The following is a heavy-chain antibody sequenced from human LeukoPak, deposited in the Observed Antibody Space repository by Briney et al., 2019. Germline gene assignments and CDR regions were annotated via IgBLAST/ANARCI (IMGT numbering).Heavy chain of an antibody. J-gene: IGHJ6*03. CDR1: GFTFSSYA. CDR3: AKPPVPLYLYYMDV. V-gene: IGHV3-23*01. CDR2: ISGSGAST. Sequence: GGSLRLSCAASGFTFSSYAMSWVRQAPGKGLEWVSAISGSGASTYYADSVKGRFTISRDTSKNTLYLQMNSLRAEDTAVYYCAKPPVPLYLYYMDVWGKGTTVTVSS. D-gene: IGHD6-6*01.